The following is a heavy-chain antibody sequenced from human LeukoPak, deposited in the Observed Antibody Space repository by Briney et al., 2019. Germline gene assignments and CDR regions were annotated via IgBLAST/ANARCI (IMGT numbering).Heavy chain of an antibody. D-gene: IGHD6-19*01. CDR3: AKGIYSSGWSYFDY. CDR2: LSGSGITT. J-gene: IGHJ4*01. CDR1: GFTFSNSA. Sequence: GGSLRLSCAASGFTFSNSAMSWVRQAPGKGLEWVSTLSGSGITTYYADSVEGRFIISRDNSKNTLYLQMNSLRAEDTAVYYCAKGIYSSGWSYFDYLGHGTLVTVSS. V-gene: IGHV3-23*01.